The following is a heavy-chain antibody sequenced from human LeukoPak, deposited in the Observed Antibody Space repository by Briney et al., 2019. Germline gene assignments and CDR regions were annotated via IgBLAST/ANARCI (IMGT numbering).Heavy chain of an antibody. CDR3: ALDYRYQLL. CDR1: GDSVSSIYW. Sequence: PSETLSLTCTVSGDSVSSIYWWIWVRQPPGKGLEWIGEICHSGSTNYNPSLKSRVRMSLDKSKNQFSLNLNSVTAADTAIYYCALDYRYQLLWGQGLQVTVSS. CDR2: ICHSGST. J-gene: IGHJ4*02. D-gene: IGHD5-24*01. V-gene: IGHV4-4*02.